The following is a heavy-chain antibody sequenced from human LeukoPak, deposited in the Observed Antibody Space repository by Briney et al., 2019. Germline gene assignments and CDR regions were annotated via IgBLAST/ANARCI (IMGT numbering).Heavy chain of an antibody. V-gene: IGHV3-23*01. Sequence: PGGSLRLSCAASGFTFSSFAMGWVRQAPGKGLKWVSAFSGSGGSTYYADSVKGRFTISRDNSKNTLYLQMNSLRAEDTAVYYCAKDAVLGVPAAIAYYFDYWGQGTLVTVSS. CDR2: FSGSGGST. D-gene: IGHD2-2*01. CDR1: GFTFSSFA. CDR3: AKDAVLGVPAAIAYYFDY. J-gene: IGHJ4*02.